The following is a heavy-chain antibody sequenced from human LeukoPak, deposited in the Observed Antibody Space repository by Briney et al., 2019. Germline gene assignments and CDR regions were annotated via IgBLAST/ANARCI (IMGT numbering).Heavy chain of an antibody. CDR3: VKALTDDAFDI. Sequence: PGGSLRLSCSASGFTFSTFPMHWVRQAPGKGLEYFSGISRNGDTTYYADSVKGRFTISRDNSKNTLYLQMSSLRPEDTAVYYCVKALTDDAFDIWGQGTMVTVSS. J-gene: IGHJ3*02. V-gene: IGHV3-64D*06. CDR1: GFTFSTFP. CDR2: ISRNGDTT.